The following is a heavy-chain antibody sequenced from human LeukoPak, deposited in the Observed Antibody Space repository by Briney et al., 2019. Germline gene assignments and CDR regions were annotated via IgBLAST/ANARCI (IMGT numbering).Heavy chain of an antibody. CDR3: ARGPYSSSYYFDY. CDR1: GFTFDDYA. V-gene: IGHV3-21*01. CDR2: ISSSSSYI. Sequence: GGSLTLSCAASGFTFDDYAMHWVRQAPGKGLEGVSSISSSSSYIYYADSVKGRFTISRDNAKNSLYLQMNSLRAEDTAVYYCARGPYSSSYYFDYWGQGTLVTVSS. J-gene: IGHJ4*02. D-gene: IGHD6-6*01.